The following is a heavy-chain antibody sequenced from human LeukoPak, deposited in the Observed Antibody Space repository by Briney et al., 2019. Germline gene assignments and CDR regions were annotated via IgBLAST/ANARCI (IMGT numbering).Heavy chain of an antibody. CDR3: ASYSYGPTYYFDY. D-gene: IGHD5-18*01. Sequence: PSETLSLTCTVSGGSISSYYWTWIRQPPGKGLEWIGYIYYSGSTNYNPSLKSRVTISVDTSKNQFSLKLSSVTAADTAVYYCASYSYGPTYYFDYWGQGTLVTVSS. CDR1: GGSISSYY. J-gene: IGHJ4*02. V-gene: IGHV4-59*01. CDR2: IYYSGST.